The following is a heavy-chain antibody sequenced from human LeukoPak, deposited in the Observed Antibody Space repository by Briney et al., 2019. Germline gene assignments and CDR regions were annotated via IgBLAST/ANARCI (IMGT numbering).Heavy chain of an antibody. D-gene: IGHD3-10*01. V-gene: IGHV4-30-4*01. CDR2: IYYSGST. CDR3: ARLITMVRGVGYYFDC. J-gene: IGHJ4*02. CDR1: GYSISSGYY. Sequence: PSETLSLTCTVSGYSISSGYYWSWIRQPPGKGLEWIGYIYYSGSTYYNPSLKSRVTVSVDTSKNQFSLKLRSVTAADTAVYYCARLITMVRGVGYYFDCWGQGTLVTVSS.